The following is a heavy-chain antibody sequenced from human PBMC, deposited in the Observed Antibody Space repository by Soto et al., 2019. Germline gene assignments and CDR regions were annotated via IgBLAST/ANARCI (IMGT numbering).Heavy chain of an antibody. CDR2: IDYSGST. D-gene: IGHD1-26*01. CDR3: ARGRRSSGRHDASDI. J-gene: IGHJ3*02. CDR1: SGSIGTYY. Sequence: PSETLSLTCTVSSGSIGTYYWNWIRQPPGKGLEWIAYIDYSGSTNSNPTLKSRLTISIDTSKNQFSLKLSSVTAADTAVNYCARGRRSSGRHDASDIWGQGTMVTVSS. V-gene: IGHV4-59*01.